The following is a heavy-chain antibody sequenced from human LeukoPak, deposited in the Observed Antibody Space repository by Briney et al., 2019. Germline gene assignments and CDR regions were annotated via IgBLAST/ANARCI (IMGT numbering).Heavy chain of an antibody. J-gene: IGHJ4*02. CDR2: LYTGETT. Sequence: GGSLRLSCVVSGLTVTKNYISWVRQAPGKGLEWVSLLYTGETTFYADSVKGRFIISRDNSRNTVYLQMNSLRNDDTAVYYCAKDRWDLVVVPAAIPDYWGQGTLVTVSS. V-gene: IGHV3-66*01. D-gene: IGHD2-2*01. CDR1: GLTVTKNY. CDR3: AKDRWDLVVVPAAIPDY.